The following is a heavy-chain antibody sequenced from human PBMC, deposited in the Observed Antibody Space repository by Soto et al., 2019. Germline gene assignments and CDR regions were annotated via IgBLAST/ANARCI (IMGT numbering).Heavy chain of an antibody. CDR2: MSYDGDRT. CDR3: ARGRPYGDTDWFDP. V-gene: IGHV3-30-3*01. Sequence: QVQLVESGGGVVQPGGSLRLSCATSGFTFTSFTMHWVRQAPGKGLEWIAVMSYDGDRTDYADAVKGRFTISRDTSKNTLYMKLNNLGPAVSVRYYCARGRPYGDTDWFDPWCQGTLVTDSS. CDR1: GFTFTSFT. J-gene: IGHJ5*02. D-gene: IGHD4-17*01.